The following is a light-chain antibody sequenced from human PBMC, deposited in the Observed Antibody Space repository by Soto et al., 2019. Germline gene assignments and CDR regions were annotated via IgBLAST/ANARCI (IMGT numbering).Light chain of an antibody. V-gene: IGKV1-5*01. Sequence: DIQMSQSPSTLSASVGXRVTITCRASQSISNSLAWYQQKPGKAPKLLINDASSLERGVPSRFSGSGSGTEFTLTISSLQPDDFATYYCQHYSSYSRTFGQGTKVDIK. CDR1: QSISNS. J-gene: IGKJ1*01. CDR3: QHYSSYSRT. CDR2: DAS.